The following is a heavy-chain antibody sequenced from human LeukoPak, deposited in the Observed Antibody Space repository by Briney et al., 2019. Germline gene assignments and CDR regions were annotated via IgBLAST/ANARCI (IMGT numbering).Heavy chain of an antibody. Sequence: SVKVSCTASGGTFSSYAISWVRQAPGQGLEWMGGIIPIFGTANYAQKFQGRVTITADESTSTAYMELSSLRSEDTAVYYCARALAAAPYYFDYWGQGTLVTVSS. J-gene: IGHJ4*02. CDR2: IIPIFGTA. D-gene: IGHD6-13*01. CDR3: ARALAAAPYYFDY. CDR1: GGTFSSYA. V-gene: IGHV1-69*01.